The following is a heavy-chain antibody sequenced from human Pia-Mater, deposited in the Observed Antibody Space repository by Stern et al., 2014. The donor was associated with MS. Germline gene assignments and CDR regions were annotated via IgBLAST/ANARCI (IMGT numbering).Heavy chain of an antibody. Sequence: QVHLVESGAEVKKPGASVKVSCQTSGYTFPSFNINWVRQAPGQGLAWMAWVNPNTDQSGVDRNFTGRVSMTSDISPTPAHMELSSLRPQDTAVYYCARVPWFSSSWDPLTRDHFGMDVWGQGTTVTVSS. D-gene: IGHD6-13*01. V-gene: IGHV1-8*01. CDR2: VNPNTDQS. CDR3: ARVPWFSSSWDPLTRDHFGMDV. J-gene: IGHJ6*02. CDR1: GYTFPSFN.